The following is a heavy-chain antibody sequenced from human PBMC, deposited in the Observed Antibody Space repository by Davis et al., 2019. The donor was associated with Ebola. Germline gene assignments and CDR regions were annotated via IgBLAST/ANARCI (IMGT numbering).Heavy chain of an antibody. CDR2: IDPSDSYT. CDR3: ARHRGEYYYDSSGYYFRYNWFDP. CDR1: GYSFTSYW. Sequence: GESLKISCKGSGYSFTSYWISWVRQMPGKGLEWMGRIDPSDSYTNYSPSFQGHVTISADKSISTAYLQWSSLKASDTAMYYCARHRGEYYYDSSGYYFRYNWFDPWGQGTLVTVSS. D-gene: IGHD3-22*01. V-gene: IGHV5-10-1*01. J-gene: IGHJ5*02.